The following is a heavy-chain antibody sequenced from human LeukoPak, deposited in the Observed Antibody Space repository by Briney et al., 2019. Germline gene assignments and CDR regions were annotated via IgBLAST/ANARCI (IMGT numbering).Heavy chain of an antibody. CDR3: ARLEPDPLDSSGYYH. J-gene: IGHJ5*02. Sequence: SVKVSCKASGGTFSSYAISWVRQAPGQGLEWMGGTIPIFGTANYAQKFQGRVTITADESTSTAYMELSSLRSEDTAVYYCARLEPDPLDSSGYYHWGQGTLVTVSS. D-gene: IGHD3-22*01. V-gene: IGHV1-69*13. CDR2: TIPIFGTA. CDR1: GGTFSSYA.